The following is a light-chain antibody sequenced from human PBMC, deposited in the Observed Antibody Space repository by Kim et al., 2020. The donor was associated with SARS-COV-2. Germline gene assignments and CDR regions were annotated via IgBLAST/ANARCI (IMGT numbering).Light chain of an antibody. CDR3: QSYDSTNVV. J-gene: IGLJ3*02. V-gene: IGLV6-57*03. CDR1: SCTIASKY. CDR2: ANN. Sequence: GKAVTISCSRSSCTIASKYVQWYQQRPGSAPTTVIQANNQRPSGVPDRFSGSIDSSSNSASLTISGLRTEDEADYYCQSYDSTNVVFGGGTQLTVL.